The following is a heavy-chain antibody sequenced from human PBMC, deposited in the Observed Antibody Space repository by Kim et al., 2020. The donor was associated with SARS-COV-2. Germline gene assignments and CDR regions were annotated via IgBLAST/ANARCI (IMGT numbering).Heavy chain of an antibody. CDR2: IWYDGSNK. Sequence: GGSLRLSCAASGFTFSSYGMHWVRQAPGKGLEWVAVIWYDGSNKYYADSVKGRFTISRDNSKNTLYLQMNSLRAEDTAVYYCARGSMIVVVIDGPIDYWGQGTLVTVSS. CDR3: ARGSMIVVVIDGPIDY. CDR1: GFTFSSYG. D-gene: IGHD3-22*01. J-gene: IGHJ4*02. V-gene: IGHV3-33*01.